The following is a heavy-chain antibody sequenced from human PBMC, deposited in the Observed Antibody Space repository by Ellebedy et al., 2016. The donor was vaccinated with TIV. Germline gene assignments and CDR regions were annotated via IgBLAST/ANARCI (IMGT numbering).Heavy chain of an antibody. D-gene: IGHD5-18*01. CDR1: GGTFGKYA. V-gene: IGHV1-69*10. J-gene: IGHJ6*02. CDR3: ARGKRGFSFGHDTFYGMDV. CDR2: YIPILGLA. Sequence: SVKVSCKASGGTFGKYAISWVRQAPGQGLEWMGVYIPILGLARYAQKFQGRVTVTADASTSTAYMELSSLTSEDTAVYLCARGKRGFSFGHDTFYGMDVWGQGTPVTVSS.